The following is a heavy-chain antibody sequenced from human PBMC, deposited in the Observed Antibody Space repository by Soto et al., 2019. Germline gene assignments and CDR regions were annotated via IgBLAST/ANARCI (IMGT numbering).Heavy chain of an antibody. CDR3: CVVKRRDQYSTSGYWFDP. V-gene: IGHV3-15*01. J-gene: IGHJ5*02. Sequence: VGSLRLSCAASGFTFSHAWMSWVRQAPGKGLEWVGRIKSKTDGETKDYGAPVRGRFTISRDDSKDTLYLQMNSLRIEDTAVYYCCVVKRRDQYSTSGYWFDPWGPGTLVTVSS. CDR1: GFTFSHAW. CDR2: IKSKTDGETK. D-gene: IGHD2-15*01.